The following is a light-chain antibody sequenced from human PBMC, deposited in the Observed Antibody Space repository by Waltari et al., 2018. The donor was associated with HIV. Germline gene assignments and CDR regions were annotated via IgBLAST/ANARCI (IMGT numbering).Light chain of an antibody. Sequence: EIVLTQSPATLSLSPGERATLSCRASQSVSSYLAWYQQKPGQAPRLLIYDASNRATGIPPRFSGSGSGTDFPLTISSLEPEDFAVYYCQQRSNWPPVYTLGQGTKLGIK. V-gene: IGKV3-11*01. J-gene: IGKJ2*01. CDR1: QSVSSY. CDR3: QQRSNWPPVYT. CDR2: DAS.